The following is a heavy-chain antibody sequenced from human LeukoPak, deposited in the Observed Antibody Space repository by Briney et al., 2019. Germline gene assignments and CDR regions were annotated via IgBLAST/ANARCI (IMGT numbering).Heavy chain of an antibody. CDR3: ARRSMVQHMDV. J-gene: IGHJ6*03. CDR1: GYTFTNHA. Sequence: ASVRVSCKASGYTFTNHAINWVRQAPGQGLEYMGWIDTNTGNPSYAQAFTGRIVFSLDTSVSTAYLEIRSLKAEDSAVYFCARRSMVQHMDVWGKGTTVIVSS. V-gene: IGHV7-4-1*02. CDR2: IDTNTGNP. D-gene: IGHD3-10*01.